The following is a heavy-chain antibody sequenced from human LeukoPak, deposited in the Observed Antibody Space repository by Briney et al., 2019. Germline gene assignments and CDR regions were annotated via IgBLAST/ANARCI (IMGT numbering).Heavy chain of an antibody. CDR2: IYTSGST. Sequence: SETLSLTCTVSGGSISSYYWSWIRQPAGKGLEWIGRIYTSGSTNYNPSLKSRVTMSVDTSKNQFSLKLSSVTAADTAVYYCASTPWSGYYGGFDLWGRGTLVTVSS. J-gene: IGHJ2*01. CDR3: ASTPWSGYYGGFDL. D-gene: IGHD3-3*01. V-gene: IGHV4-4*07. CDR1: GGSISSYY.